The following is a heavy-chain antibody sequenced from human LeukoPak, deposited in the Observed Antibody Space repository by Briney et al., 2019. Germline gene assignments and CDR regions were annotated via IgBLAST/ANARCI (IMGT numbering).Heavy chain of an antibody. J-gene: IGHJ6*02. D-gene: IGHD2-8*01. CDR3: ARDRHCANGVCHSPPGMDV. V-gene: IGHV3-33*08. CDR2: IWVDGKNE. CDR1: GFTFNSYA. Sequence: GGSLRLSCAASGFTFNSYAIHWVRQAPGKGLEWVADIWVDGKNEHFADSVKGRFTISRDNSKNTMYLQINNLRAEDTAVYYCARDRHCANGVCHSPPGMDVWGQGTTVTVSS.